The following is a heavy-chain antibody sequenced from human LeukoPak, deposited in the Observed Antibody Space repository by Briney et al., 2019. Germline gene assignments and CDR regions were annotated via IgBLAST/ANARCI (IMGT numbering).Heavy chain of an antibody. J-gene: IGHJ4*02. CDR3: ARAVSYDRNYFDY. D-gene: IGHD3-22*01. Sequence: GASVKVSCKASGGTFSNYAFSWVRQVPGQGLEWMGKIIPIFTTPTYAKKFQGRVTITADESTSTTYMKLSSLRSEDTAVYYCARAVSYDRNYFDYWGQGTLVTVSS. V-gene: IGHV1-69*13. CDR1: GGTFSNYA. CDR2: IIPIFTTP.